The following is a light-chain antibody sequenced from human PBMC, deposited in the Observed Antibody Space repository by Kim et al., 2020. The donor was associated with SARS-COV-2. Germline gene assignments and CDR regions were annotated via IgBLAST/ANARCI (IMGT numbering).Light chain of an antibody. V-gene: IGKV1-39*01. Sequence: DIQMTQSPSSLSVSVGDRVTITCRASQSISSYLNWYQHKPGKAPKLLIYAASNLQSGVPSRFSGSGSGTDFTLTISSLQPEDFATYYCQQSYSTPGFTFGPGTKVDIK. J-gene: IGKJ3*01. CDR2: AAS. CDR1: QSISSY. CDR3: QQSYSTPGFT.